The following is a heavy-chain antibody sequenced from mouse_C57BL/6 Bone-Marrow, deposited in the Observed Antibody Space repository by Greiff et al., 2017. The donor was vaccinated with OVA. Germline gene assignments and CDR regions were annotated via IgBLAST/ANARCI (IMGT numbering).Heavy chain of an antibody. CDR2: ISSGGDYI. D-gene: IGHD1-1*01. V-gene: IGHV5-9-1*02. J-gene: IGHJ4*01. CDR1: GFTFSSYA. CDR3: TRAVYYYGRSYPHYYDMDY. Sequence: EVQRVESGEGLVKPGGSLKLSCAASGFTFSSYAMSWVRQTPEKRLEWVAYISSGGDYIYYADTVKGRFTISRDNARNTRYLQMSSLKSEDTAMYYCTRAVYYYGRSYPHYYDMDYWGQGTSVTVSS.